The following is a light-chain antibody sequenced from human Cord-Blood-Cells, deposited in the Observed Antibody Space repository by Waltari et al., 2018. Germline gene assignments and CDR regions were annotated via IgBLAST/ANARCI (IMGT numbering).Light chain of an antibody. V-gene: IGLV2-14*01. CDR2: DVS. J-gene: IGLJ1*01. Sequence: QSALTQPPSVSGSPGQSITISCTGTSSDVGGYNYVSWYQQHPGKAPKLMIYDVSKRPSGVSNRFSGSKAGNTASLTISGLQAEDEADYYCSSSTSSSTFVFGTGTKVTVL. CDR1: SSDVGGYNY. CDR3: SSSTSSSTFV.